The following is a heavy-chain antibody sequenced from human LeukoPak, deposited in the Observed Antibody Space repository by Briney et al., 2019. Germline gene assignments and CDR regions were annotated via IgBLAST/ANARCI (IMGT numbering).Heavy chain of an antibody. Sequence: SQTLSLTCTVSGGSITSHGYYWSWIRQHPTKGLEWIGYIHYTGSTYYNPSLKSRVTISVDTSTNQFSLKLTSVTAADTAVYYCVSHIPSPTSSWFDPWGPGTLVTVSS. CDR1: GGSITSHGYY. D-gene: IGHD2-2*01. J-gene: IGHJ5*02. CDR3: VSHIPSPTSSWFDP. V-gene: IGHV4-31*03. CDR2: IHYTGST.